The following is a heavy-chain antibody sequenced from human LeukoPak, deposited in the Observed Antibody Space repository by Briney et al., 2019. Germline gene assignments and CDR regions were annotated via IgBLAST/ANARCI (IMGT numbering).Heavy chain of an antibody. J-gene: IGHJ4*02. V-gene: IGHV1-58*01. CDR3: AASPDYYDSSGYSYYFDY. Sequence: GTSVKVSCKASGFTFTSSAVQWVRQARGQRLEWIGWIVVGIGNTNYAQKFQERVTITRDMSTSTAYMELSSLRSEDTAVYYCAASPDYYDSSGYSYYFDYWGQGTLVTVSS. CDR2: IVVGIGNT. D-gene: IGHD3-22*01. CDR1: GFTFTSSA.